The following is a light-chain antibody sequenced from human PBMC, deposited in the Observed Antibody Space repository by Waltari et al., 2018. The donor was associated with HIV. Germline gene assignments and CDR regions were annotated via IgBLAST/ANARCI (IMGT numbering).Light chain of an antibody. Sequence: QSALTQPASVSGSPGQSITVSCTGTSSDVGGYNFVSWYQQHPGKAPKLIILDVFKRPAVVSARFSGSRSGNTASLTVSGLQAEDEADYYCCSYAGSRTWVFGGGTALTVL. CDR3: CSYAGSRTWV. CDR1: SSDVGGYNF. J-gene: IGLJ3*02. CDR2: DVF. V-gene: IGLV2-23*02.